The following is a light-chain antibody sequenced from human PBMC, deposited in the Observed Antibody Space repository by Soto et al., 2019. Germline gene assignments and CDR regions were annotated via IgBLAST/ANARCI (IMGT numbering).Light chain of an antibody. J-gene: IGKJ2*01. Sequence: EIVLTQSPATLSLSPGERATISCRASQSVSSYLAWYQQKPGQAPRLLIYGASTRATGIPARFSGSGSGTDFTLTISSLQPEDFATYYCQQSYSTPYTFGQGTKVDIK. CDR3: QQSYSTPYT. V-gene: IGKV3-15*01. CDR1: QSVSSY. CDR2: GAS.